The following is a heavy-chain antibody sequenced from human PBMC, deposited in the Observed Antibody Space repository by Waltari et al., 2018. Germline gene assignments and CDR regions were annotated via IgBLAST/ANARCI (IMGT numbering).Heavy chain of an antibody. CDR3: ATWNYLD. J-gene: IGHJ1*01. V-gene: IGHV1-8*01. Sequence: QVQLVQSGTEVRKPGASVKVSCKVSGYTFTNYDLNWVRQATGQGLEWMGWMTPNSGDTGFAQKFQGRITMTRNTSINTAYMELTNLRSEDTAIYYCATWNYLDWDQGALVIVSS. CDR1: GYTFTNYD. CDR2: MTPNSGDT. D-gene: IGHD1-7*01.